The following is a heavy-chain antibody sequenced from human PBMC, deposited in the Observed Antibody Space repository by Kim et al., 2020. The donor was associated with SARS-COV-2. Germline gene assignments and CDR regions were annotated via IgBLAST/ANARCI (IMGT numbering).Heavy chain of an antibody. CDR2: ISYDGSNK. CDR1: GFTFSSYG. Sequence: GGSLRLSCAASGFTFSSYGMHWVRQAPGKGLEWVAVISYDGSNKYYADSVKGRFTISRDNSKNTLYLQMNSLRAEDTAVYYCSRYYYGSGSYLDFDYWGQGTLVTVSS. J-gene: IGHJ4*02. D-gene: IGHD3-10*01. V-gene: IGHV3-33*05. CDR3: SRYYYGSGSYLDFDY.